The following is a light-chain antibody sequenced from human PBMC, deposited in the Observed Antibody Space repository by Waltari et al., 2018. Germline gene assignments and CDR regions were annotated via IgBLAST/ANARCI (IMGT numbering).Light chain of an antibody. CDR2: GTS. CDR3: QQYNNWPPYI. V-gene: IGKV3-15*01. J-gene: IGKJ2*01. CDR1: QSVSTN. Sequence: ETVMTQSPSTLSLSPGDRATLSCRASQSVSTNLAWYQKKPGQAPRLLIYGTSIRATGIPARFSGRGAGTEFTLTISSLQSEDFAVYYCQQYNNWPPYIFGQGSQLEI.